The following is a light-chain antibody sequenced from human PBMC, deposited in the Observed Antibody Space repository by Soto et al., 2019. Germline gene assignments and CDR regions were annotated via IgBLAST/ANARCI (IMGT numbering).Light chain of an antibody. V-gene: IGKV3-15*01. CDR2: AAS. CDR3: QQYDIATG. Sequence: EIVMTQSPATLSVSPGERATLSCRASESVSTNLAWYQHKPGQTPRLLIYAASTRATDNPAKFSGNETKTNFTLTISSLQSEDFAVYYCQQYDIATGFGGGTKVDIK. J-gene: IGKJ4*01. CDR1: ESVSTN.